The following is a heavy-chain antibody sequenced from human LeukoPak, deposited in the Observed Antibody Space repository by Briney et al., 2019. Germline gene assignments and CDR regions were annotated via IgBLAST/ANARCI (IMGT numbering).Heavy chain of an antibody. D-gene: IGHD4/OR15-4a*01. Sequence: GGSLRLSCAASGFTFSSNWMSWVRQAPGKGLEWVANIKQDGSEKYYVDSEEGRFSISRDNAKNSLYLQMNSLRAEDTAVYYCVRHLTYFDYWGQGTLVTVSS. CDR2: IKQDGSEK. J-gene: IGHJ4*02. CDR1: GFTFSSNW. V-gene: IGHV3-7*01. CDR3: VRHLTYFDY.